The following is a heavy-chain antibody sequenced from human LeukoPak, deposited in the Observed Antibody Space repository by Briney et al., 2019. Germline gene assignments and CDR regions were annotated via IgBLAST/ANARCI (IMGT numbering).Heavy chain of an antibody. CDR2: ISSSGSTI. CDR1: GFTFSSYE. J-gene: IGHJ4*02. V-gene: IGHV3-48*03. D-gene: IGHD6-13*01. Sequence: GGSLRLSCAASGFTFSSYEMNWVRQAPGKGLEGGSYISSSGSTIYYADSVKGRFTISRDNAKNSLYLQMNSLRVEDTAVYYCAKSFGPVIAAAGTGADWGQGTLVTVSS. CDR3: AKSFGPVIAAAGTGAD.